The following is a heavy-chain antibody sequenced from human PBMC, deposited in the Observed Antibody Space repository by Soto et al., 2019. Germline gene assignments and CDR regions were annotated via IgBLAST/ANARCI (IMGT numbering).Heavy chain of an antibody. Sequence: QVQLVQSGAEVKKPGASVKVSCKASGYTFTSYYMHWVRQAPGQGLEWMGIINPSGGSTSYAQKFQGRVTMTRDTSTSTVYMELSSLRSEDTAVYYCASDGGGYCTNGVCFPDYWGQGTLVTVSS. CDR3: ASDGGGYCTNGVCFPDY. CDR2: INPSGGST. D-gene: IGHD2-8*01. CDR1: GYTFTSYY. J-gene: IGHJ4*02. V-gene: IGHV1-46*03.